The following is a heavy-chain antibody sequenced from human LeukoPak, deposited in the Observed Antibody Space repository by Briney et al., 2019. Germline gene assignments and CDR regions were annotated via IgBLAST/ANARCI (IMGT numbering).Heavy chain of an antibody. CDR1: GFTFSSYA. J-gene: IGHJ4*02. CDR3: VKDSGEPDSCRGLPLVYYFFY. V-gene: IGHV3-23*01. Sequence: GGSLRLSCAASGFTFSSYAMSWVRQAPGKGLEWVSAISGSGGSTYYADSVKGRFTISRDHPKNTLYLQMNSLRPEDPAVYYCVKDSGEPDSCRGLPLVYYFFYWGQGTLVTVSS. CDR2: ISGSGGST. D-gene: IGHD6-13*01.